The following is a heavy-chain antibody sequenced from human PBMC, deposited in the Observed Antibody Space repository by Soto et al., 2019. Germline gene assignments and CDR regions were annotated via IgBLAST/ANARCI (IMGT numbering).Heavy chain of an antibody. Sequence: QVHLVQSGAEVKKPGASVKVSCKASGYGFTDYYMHWVRQAPGQGLEWMGWINTKTGGTNYAQRVQGRVTMTGDTSINTAYMELSRLRSDDTAVYYCARVGPTGWFDPWGQGTVVTVSS. CDR3: ARVGPTGWFDP. CDR1: GYGFTDYY. V-gene: IGHV1-2*02. J-gene: IGHJ5*02. CDR2: INTKTGGT.